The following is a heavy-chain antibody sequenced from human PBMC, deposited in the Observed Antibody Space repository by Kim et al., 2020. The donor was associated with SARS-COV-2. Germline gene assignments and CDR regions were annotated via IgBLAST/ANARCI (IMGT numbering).Heavy chain of an antibody. J-gene: IGHJ3*02. D-gene: IGHD6-13*01. CDR3: ARAIAAAGTSPGAFDI. Sequence: SETLSLTCTVSGGSISSYYWSWIRQPPGKGLEWIGYIYYSGSTNYNPSLKSRVTISVDTSKNQFSLKLSSVTAADTAVYYCARAIAAAGTSPGAFDIWGQGTMVTVSS. CDR2: IYYSGST. CDR1: GGSISSYY. V-gene: IGHV4-59*13.